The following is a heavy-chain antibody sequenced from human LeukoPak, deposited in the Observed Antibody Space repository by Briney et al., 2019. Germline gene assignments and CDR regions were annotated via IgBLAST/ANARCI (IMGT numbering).Heavy chain of an antibody. D-gene: IGHD1-26*01. CDR1: GYTFTSYG. CDR2: ISAYNGNT. CDR3: ARDESFEKPYYYYYGMDV. Sequence: ASVKVSCKASGYTFTSYGISWVRQAPGQGLEWMGWISAYNGNTNYAQKLQGRVTMTTDTSTSTAYMELRSLRSDDTAVYYCARDESFEKPYYYYYGMDVWGQGTTVTVSS. V-gene: IGHV1-18*01. J-gene: IGHJ6*02.